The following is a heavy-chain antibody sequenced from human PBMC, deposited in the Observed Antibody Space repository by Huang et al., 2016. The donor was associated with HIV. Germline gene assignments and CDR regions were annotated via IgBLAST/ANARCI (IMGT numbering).Heavy chain of an antibody. J-gene: IGHJ4*02. V-gene: IGHV3-23*01. Sequence: EVKVLESGGGLVQPGGSLRLSCVASGFTFNKYAMSWVRQAAGKGLAWVSLISGNGNKTYYAESVKGRFTISRDNSKNTVYLQMNSLRAEDAALYHCTVLLDYWGQGTPVTVSS. CDR2: ISGNGNKT. CDR1: GFTFNKYA. CDR3: TVLLDY.